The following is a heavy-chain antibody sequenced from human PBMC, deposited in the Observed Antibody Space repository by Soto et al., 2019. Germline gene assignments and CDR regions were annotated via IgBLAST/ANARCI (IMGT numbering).Heavy chain of an antibody. V-gene: IGHV1-3*01. CDR3: VVSRGWWAFHY. J-gene: IGHJ4*02. D-gene: IGHD6-13*01. CDR2: INANNGNP. Sequence: QVLLVQSGAEVKKPGASVQISCKASGYTFTTYDMHWVRQAPGQRLEWMGSINANNGNPKYSQSFQGRATFTRDTSATTVYMDLSSLISEDTAVYYSVVSRGWWAFHYWGQGTLVTVSS. CDR1: GYTFTTYD.